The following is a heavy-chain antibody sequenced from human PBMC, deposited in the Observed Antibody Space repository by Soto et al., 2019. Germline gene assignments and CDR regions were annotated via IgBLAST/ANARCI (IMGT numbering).Heavy chain of an antibody. V-gene: IGHV1-46*01. Sequence: ASVKVYCKASGYPFTSYYMHLVRQAPGQGLEWMGIINPSGGSTSYAQKFQGRVTMTRDTSTSTVYMELSSLRSEDTAVYYCARDILNYYDSSGYFDYWGQGTLVTVSS. CDR1: GYPFTSYY. J-gene: IGHJ4*02. CDR2: INPSGGST. D-gene: IGHD3-22*01. CDR3: ARDILNYYDSSGYFDY.